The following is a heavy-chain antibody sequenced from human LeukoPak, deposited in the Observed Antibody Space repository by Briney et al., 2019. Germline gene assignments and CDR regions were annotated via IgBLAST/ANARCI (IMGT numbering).Heavy chain of an antibody. Sequence: SETLSLTCTVSGGSISCSSYYWGWIRQPPGKGLEWIGSIYYSGSTYYNPSLKSRVTISVDTSKNQFSLKLSSVTAADTAVYYCARLPHYYDSPHDYDYWGQGTLVTVSS. D-gene: IGHD3-22*01. CDR2: IYYSGST. V-gene: IGHV4-39*01. J-gene: IGHJ4*02. CDR1: GGSISCSSYY. CDR3: ARLPHYYDSPHDYDY.